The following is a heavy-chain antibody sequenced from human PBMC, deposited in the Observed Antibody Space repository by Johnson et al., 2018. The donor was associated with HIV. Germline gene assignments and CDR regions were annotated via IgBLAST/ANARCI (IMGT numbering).Heavy chain of an antibody. CDR2: ISSNGGNT. CDR3: ARDLDTAMVTCAFDI. V-gene: IGHV3-64*01. Sequence: VQLVESGGGLVQPGGSLRLSCAASGFTFSSYAMHWVRQAPGKGLEYVSAISSNGGNTYYANSVKGRFTISRDNSKNTLYLQMNSLRAEDTAVYYCARDLDTAMVTCAFDIWGQGTMVTVSS. D-gene: IGHD5-18*01. J-gene: IGHJ3*02. CDR1: GFTFSSYA.